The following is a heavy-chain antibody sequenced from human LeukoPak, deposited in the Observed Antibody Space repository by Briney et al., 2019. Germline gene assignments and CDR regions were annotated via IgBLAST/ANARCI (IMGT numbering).Heavy chain of an antibody. Sequence: SETLSLTCAVYGGSFSGYYWSWIRQPPGKGLEWIGEINHSGSTNYNPSLKSRVTISVDTSKNQFSLKLSSVTAADTAAYYCARGPSGYDFWSGYTVPHPHYGMDVWGQGTTVTVSS. V-gene: IGHV4-34*01. CDR2: INHSGST. CDR1: GGSFSGYY. J-gene: IGHJ6*02. CDR3: ARGPSGYDFWSGYTVPHPHYGMDV. D-gene: IGHD3-3*01.